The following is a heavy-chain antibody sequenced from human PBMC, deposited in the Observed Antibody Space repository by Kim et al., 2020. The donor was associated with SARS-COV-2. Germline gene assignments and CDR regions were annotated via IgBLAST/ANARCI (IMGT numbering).Heavy chain of an antibody. V-gene: IGHV3-30-3*01. CDR1: GFTFSSYA. Sequence: GGSLRLSCAASGFTFSSYAMFWVRQAPGKGLDWVAVISYDGSNKYYADSVKGRFTISRDNSKNTLYVQMNSLRAEDSAVYYCARALAVAGTPFDYWGQGTLVTGSS. CDR3: ARALAVAGTPFDY. J-gene: IGHJ4*02. CDR2: ISYDGSNK. D-gene: IGHD6-19*01.